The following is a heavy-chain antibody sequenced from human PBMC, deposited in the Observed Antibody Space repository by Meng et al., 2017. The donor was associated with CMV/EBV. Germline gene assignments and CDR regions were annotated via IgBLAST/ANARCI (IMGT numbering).Heavy chain of an antibody. Sequence: GESLKISCVASGFTFSSYGMHWVRQAPGKGLEWVAFIRYDGDNRYYADSVKGRFTISRDNSKNTLYLQMSSLRAEDTAVYYCAKDGSLGRKIVVPAVTPVCPDSWGQGTLVTVSS. CDR1: GFTFSSYG. CDR2: IRYDGDNR. D-gene: IGHD2-2*02. V-gene: IGHV3-30*02. CDR3: AKDGSLGRKIVVPAVTPVCPDS. J-gene: IGHJ4*02.